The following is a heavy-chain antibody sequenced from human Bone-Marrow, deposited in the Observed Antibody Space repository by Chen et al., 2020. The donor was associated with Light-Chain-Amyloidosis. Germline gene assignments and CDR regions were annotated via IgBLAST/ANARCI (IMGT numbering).Heavy chain of an antibody. J-gene: IGHJ2*01. CDR1: GYIFTDYY. CDR2: INPSSAGI. Sequence: QVQLMQSGAEVRKPGASVKVSCKASGYIFTDYYIHWVRQAPGQGLEWMGMINPSSAGINYAEKFQGRVTMTRDTSTSTVYMDLSSLRVEDTAVYYCARGTDSGGWYRWYLDLWGRGTLVSVSS. CDR3: ARGTDSGGWYRWYLDL. D-gene: IGHD6-19*01. V-gene: IGHV1-46*01.